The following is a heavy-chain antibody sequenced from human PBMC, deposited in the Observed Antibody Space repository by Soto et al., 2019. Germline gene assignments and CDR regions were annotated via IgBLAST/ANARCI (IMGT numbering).Heavy chain of an antibody. D-gene: IGHD1-26*01. CDR2: IYHSGST. J-gene: IGHJ4*02. CDR3: AREGYSGSYSPFFDY. Sequence: AETMSLTCAVSGYSISSGYYWGWIRQPPGKGLEWIGSIYHSGSTYYNPSLKSRVTISVDTSKNQFSLKPSSVTAADTAVYYCAREGYSGSYSPFFDYWGQGTLVTVSS. CDR1: GYSISSGYY. V-gene: IGHV4-38-2*02.